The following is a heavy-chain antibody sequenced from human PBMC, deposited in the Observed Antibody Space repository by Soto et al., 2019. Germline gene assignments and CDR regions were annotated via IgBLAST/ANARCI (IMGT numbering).Heavy chain of an antibody. V-gene: IGHV4-30-4*01. CDR1: GGSVNSDDYY. J-gene: IGHJ4*02. CDR3: ARTDGGNDFDY. D-gene: IGHD2-15*01. CDR2: IYFRGSS. Sequence: QVQLQESGPGLVKPSQTLSLTCTVSGGSVNSDDYYWSWLRQPPGKGLEWIGSIYFRGSSYYTPSLKSRATISLDSSKNQFSLKLSSVTAADTAVFYCARTDGGNDFDYWGQGILVTVSS.